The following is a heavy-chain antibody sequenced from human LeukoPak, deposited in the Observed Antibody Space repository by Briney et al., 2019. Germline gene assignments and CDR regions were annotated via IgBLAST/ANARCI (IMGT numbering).Heavy chain of an antibody. D-gene: IGHD1-26*01. CDR1: GGSISSNRHY. CDR3: TRLLKYSGSYYCDY. CDR2: IYYGGST. J-gene: IGHJ4*02. Sequence: SETLSLTCTVSGGSISSNRHYWGWIRQPPGKGLEWIGNIYYGGSTYYNPSLKSRVTISVDTSKNQFSLKLSSVTAADTAVYYCTRLLKYSGSYYCDYWGQGGLVTVSS. V-gene: IGHV4-39*01.